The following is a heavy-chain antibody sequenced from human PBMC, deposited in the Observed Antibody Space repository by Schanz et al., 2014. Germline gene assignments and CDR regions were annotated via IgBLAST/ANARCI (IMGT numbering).Heavy chain of an antibody. V-gene: IGHV4-59*01. CDR1: GGSINNYH. CDR3: ARVAVAGVERNMDHYYVLDV. Sequence: QVQLQESGPGLVKPSETLSLTCTVSGGSINNYHWSWIRQPPGMGLEWLGYIYSSVNTNYNPSLKRLVTISLDTSKNQFSLTLTSVAASDTAVYYCARVAVAGVERNMDHYYVLDVWGQGTTVTVSS. J-gene: IGHJ6*02. CDR2: IYSSVNT. D-gene: IGHD6-19*01.